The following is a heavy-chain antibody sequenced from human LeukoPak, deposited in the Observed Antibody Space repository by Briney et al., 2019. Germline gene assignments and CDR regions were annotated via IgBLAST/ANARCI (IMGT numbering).Heavy chain of an antibody. V-gene: IGHV3-74*01. CDR2: INPDGTTT. D-gene: IGHD2-2*01. Sequence: AGGSLRLSCAASGFTFSNYWVHWVRQAPGMGLVWVSRINPDGTTTSYADSVKGRFTISRDNAKNTLYLQMNSLRAEDTAVYYCARDCQYCSNTNCRCCWGQGTLVTVSS. J-gene: IGHJ4*02. CDR3: ARDCQYCSNTNCRCC. CDR1: GFTFSNYW.